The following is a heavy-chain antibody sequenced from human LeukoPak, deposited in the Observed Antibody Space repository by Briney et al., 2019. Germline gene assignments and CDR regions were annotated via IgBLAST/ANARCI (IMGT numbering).Heavy chain of an antibody. Sequence: GASVKVSCKASGYTFTSYDINWVRQATGQGLEWMGWMNPNSGNTGYAQKFQGRVTMTEDTSTDTAYMELSSLRSEDTAVYYCATDIGYSSSGNFDYWGQGTLVTVSS. V-gene: IGHV1-8*02. CDR2: MNPNSGNT. CDR1: GYTFTSYD. J-gene: IGHJ4*02. CDR3: ATDIGYSSSGNFDY. D-gene: IGHD6-13*01.